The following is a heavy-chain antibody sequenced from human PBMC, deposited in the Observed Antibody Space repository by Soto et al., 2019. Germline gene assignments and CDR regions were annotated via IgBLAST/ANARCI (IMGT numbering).Heavy chain of an antibody. Sequence: GGSLRLSCAASGFTFTTHIMRWVRQAPGKGLDWVSSIGGTESSATYAASVKGRFTISRDNSKDTLYLQMSSLRAEDTAIYYCVRAISGPYFHAMDVWGQGTTVTVSS. CDR2: IGGTESSA. CDR3: VRAISGPYFHAMDV. CDR1: GFTFTTHI. V-gene: IGHV3-23*01. D-gene: IGHD3-10*01. J-gene: IGHJ6*02.